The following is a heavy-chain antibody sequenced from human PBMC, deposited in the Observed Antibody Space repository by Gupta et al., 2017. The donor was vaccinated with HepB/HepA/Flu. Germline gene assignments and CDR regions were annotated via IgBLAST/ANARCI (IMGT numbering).Heavy chain of an antibody. V-gene: IGHV3-7*01. CDR1: GFTFSSYL. CDR3: ARDSRRAGDFDY. D-gene: IGHD6-19*01. CDR2: IKQDGSE. J-gene: IGHJ4*02. Sequence: EVQLVESGGGLVQPGGSLRLSCAASGFTFSSYLMTWVRQAPGKGLEVVANIKQDGSEYYVDSVKGRFTISRDDAKNSLYLQMNSLRAEDTAVYYCARDSRRAGDFDYWGQGTLVTVSS.